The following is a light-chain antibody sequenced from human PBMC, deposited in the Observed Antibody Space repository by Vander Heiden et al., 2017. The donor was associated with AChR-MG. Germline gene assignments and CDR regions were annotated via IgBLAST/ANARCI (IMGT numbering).Light chain of an antibody. J-gene: IGLJ3*02. Sequence: QSVLPRPRSASGPPGQRVTISCSGSSSNIGSNTVNWYQQLPGTAPKLLIYSNNQRPSGVPDRFSGSKSGTSASLAISGLQSEDEADYYCAAWDDSLNGRVFGGGTKLTVL. V-gene: IGLV1-44*01. CDR3: AAWDDSLNGRV. CDR2: SNN. CDR1: SSNIGSNT.